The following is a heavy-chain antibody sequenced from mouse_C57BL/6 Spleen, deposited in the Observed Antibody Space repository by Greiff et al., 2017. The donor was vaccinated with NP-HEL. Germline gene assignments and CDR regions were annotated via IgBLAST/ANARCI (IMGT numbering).Heavy chain of an antibody. CDR1: GYTFTSYW. CDR3: AAHYYGAMDY. J-gene: IGHJ4*01. D-gene: IGHD1-2*01. Sequence: QVQLQQPGAELVKPGASVKLSCKASGYTFTSYWMHWVKQRPGQGLEWIGMIHPNSGSTNYNEKFKSKATLTVDKSTSTAYMQLSSLTSEDSAVYYCAAHYYGAMDYWGQGTSVTVSS. V-gene: IGHV1-64*01. CDR2: IHPNSGST.